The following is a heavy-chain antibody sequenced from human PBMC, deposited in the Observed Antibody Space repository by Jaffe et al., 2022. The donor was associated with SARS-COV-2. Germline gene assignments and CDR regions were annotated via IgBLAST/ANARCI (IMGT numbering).Heavy chain of an antibody. V-gene: IGHV3-30*04. CDR2: ISYSGGTT. J-gene: IGHJ5*01. CDR3: VRDLKAENWFDS. D-gene: IGHD6-13*01. Sequence: QVQLVESGGGVVQPGRSLRLSCVDSGFTFSSQPMHWVRQLPDKKLEWVAVISYSGGTTYYADSVRGRFTISRDNSKSTLYLQMDSLRAEDTAVYYCVRDLKAENWFDSWGQGTLVTVSS. CDR1: GFTFSSQP.